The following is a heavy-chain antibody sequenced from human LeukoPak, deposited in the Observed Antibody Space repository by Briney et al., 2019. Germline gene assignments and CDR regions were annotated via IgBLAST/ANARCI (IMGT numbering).Heavy chain of an antibody. CDR3: ARGAAYGDYYFDY. CDR1: GGSISSYY. J-gene: IGHJ4*02. V-gene: IGHV4-59*01. CDR2: IYYSGST. D-gene: IGHD4-17*01. Sequence: SETLSLTCTVSGGSISSYYWSWIRQPPGKGLEWIGYIYYSGSTNYNPSLKSRVTISVDTSKNQFSLKLSSVTAADTAVYYCARGAAYGDYYFDYWGQRTLVTVSS.